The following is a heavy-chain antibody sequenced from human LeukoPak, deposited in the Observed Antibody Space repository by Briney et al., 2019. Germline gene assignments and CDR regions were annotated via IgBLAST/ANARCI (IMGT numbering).Heavy chain of an antibody. CDR2: ISWNSGSI. Sequence: GRSLRLSCAASGFTFDDYAMDWVRQAPGKGLEWVSGISWNSGSIGYADSVKGRFTISRDNAKNSLYLQMNSLRAEDTALYYCAKDIYAKIGDAFDIWGQGTMVTVSS. J-gene: IGHJ3*02. V-gene: IGHV3-9*01. CDR1: GFTFDDYA. CDR3: AKDIYAKIGDAFDI. D-gene: IGHD2-2*01.